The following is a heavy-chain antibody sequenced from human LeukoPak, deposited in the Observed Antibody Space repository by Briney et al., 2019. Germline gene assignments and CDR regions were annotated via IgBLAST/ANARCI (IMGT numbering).Heavy chain of an antibody. D-gene: IGHD3-10*01. Sequence: ASVKGFCKASGYTLTELSIHWVRQAPGKGLEWMGGFDPEDGETTYAQKFQGRVTMTEDTSTDTAYMEVSDLRSDDTAMYYCATDGDTGMAAWSFDIWGPGTMVTVSS. CDR2: FDPEDGET. CDR3: ATDGDTGMAAWSFDI. J-gene: IGHJ3*02. CDR1: GYTLTELS. V-gene: IGHV1-24*01.